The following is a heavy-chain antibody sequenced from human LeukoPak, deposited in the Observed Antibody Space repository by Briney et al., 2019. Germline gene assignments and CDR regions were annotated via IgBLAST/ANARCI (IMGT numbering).Heavy chain of an antibody. CDR1: GGSISSSSHY. CDR2: IYYSGST. V-gene: IGHV4-39*01. J-gene: IGHJ4*02. CDR3: ARQDIVVVPAAIGPDY. Sequence: SETLSLTCTVSGGSISSSSHYWGWIRQPPGKGLEWIGSIYYSGSTYYNPSLKSRVTISVDTSKNQFSLKPSSVTAADTAVYYCARQDIVVVPAAIGPDYWGQGTLVTVSS. D-gene: IGHD2-2*01.